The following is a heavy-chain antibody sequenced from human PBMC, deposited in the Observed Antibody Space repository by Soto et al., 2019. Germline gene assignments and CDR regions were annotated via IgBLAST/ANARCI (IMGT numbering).Heavy chain of an antibody. CDR1: GFSFSSYA. Sequence: QVQLVESGGGVVQPGRSLRLSCAVSGFSFSSYAMHWVRQAPGKGLEWVAVISYDGSNEYYADSVKGRFTISRDNSKNTLYLEVNTLRVEDTAVYYCARVRSDFWSGFPYWGQGNLVTVSS. CDR3: ARVRSDFWSGFPY. D-gene: IGHD3-3*01. J-gene: IGHJ4*02. V-gene: IGHV3-30-3*01. CDR2: ISYDGSNE.